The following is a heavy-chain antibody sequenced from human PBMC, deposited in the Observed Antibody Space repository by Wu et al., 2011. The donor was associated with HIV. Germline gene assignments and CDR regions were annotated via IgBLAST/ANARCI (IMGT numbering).Heavy chain of an antibody. CDR3: ASPRDA. J-gene: IGHJ6*01. CDR2: IVPVFSTA. Sequence: QVQLVQSGAEVKKPGSSVRVSCKASGGAFTNSALSWVRQAPGQGLQWMGGIVPVFSTANYAQKFQGRITIIADKSTSTVDMELRSLRSEDTAVYYCASPRDAWG. V-gene: IGHV1-69*06. CDR1: GGAFTNSA.